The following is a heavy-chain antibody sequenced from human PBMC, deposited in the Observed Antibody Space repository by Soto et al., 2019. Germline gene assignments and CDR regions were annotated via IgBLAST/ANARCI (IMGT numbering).Heavy chain of an antibody. CDR2: IYYSGRT. CDR1: GASISSDDYY. D-gene: IGHD1-1*01. Sequence: QVQLQESGPGLVKPSQTLSLTCTVSGASISSDDYYWTWIRQPPGKGLEWIGYIYYSGRTNYNPPLESRLTISIDRSKNQFSLTLSSVSAADTALYYCARDQSNSPDYFDYWGQGTLVTVSS. J-gene: IGHJ4*02. V-gene: IGHV4-30-4*01. CDR3: ARDQSNSPDYFDY.